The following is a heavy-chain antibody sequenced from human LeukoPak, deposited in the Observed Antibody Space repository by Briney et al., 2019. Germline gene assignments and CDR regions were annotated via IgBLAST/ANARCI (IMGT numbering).Heavy chain of an antibody. CDR2: IHYGGST. Sequence: SETLSLTCTVSGGSISSSTYYWGWIRQAPGKGLEWIAGIHYGGSTYYSPSLKSRLTISIDPSKNQFSLEVRSVTAADTAVYYCAVLAQTYWGQGILDTVSS. CDR1: GGSISSSTYY. V-gene: IGHV4-39*01. J-gene: IGHJ4*02. CDR3: AVLAQTY.